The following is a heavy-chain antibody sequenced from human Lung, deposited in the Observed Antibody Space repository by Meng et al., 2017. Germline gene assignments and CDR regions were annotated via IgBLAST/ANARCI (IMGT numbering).Heavy chain of an antibody. J-gene: IGHJ4*02. CDR1: GGSITSSTW. V-gene: IGHV4-4*02. CDR3: ARFDISSSGRGDY. D-gene: IGHD1-26*01. Sequence: QVRLQESGPGLGKPSGIRALTGAVSGGSITSSTWWSWVRQTPGKGLEWFGEIFHSGSTNYNPPLESRVTISVDKSKNQFSLKVYSVTAADTATYYCARFDISSSGRGDYWGQGILVTVSS. CDR2: IFHSGST.